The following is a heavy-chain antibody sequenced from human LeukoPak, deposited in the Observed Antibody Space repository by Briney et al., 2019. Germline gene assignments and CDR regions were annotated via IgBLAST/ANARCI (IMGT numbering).Heavy chain of an antibody. Sequence: GASVKVSCKASGGTFSSYAISWVRQAPGQGLEWMGGIIPIFGTANYAQKFQGRVTITTDESTSTAYMELSSLRSEDTAVYYCARVPEYSSSSDYMDVWGKGTTVTVSS. V-gene: IGHV1-69*05. J-gene: IGHJ6*03. CDR2: IIPIFGTA. CDR1: GGTFSSYA. D-gene: IGHD6-6*01. CDR3: ARVPEYSSSSDYMDV.